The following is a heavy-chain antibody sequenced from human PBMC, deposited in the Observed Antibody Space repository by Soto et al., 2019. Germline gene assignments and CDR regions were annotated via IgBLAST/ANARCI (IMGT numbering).Heavy chain of an antibody. CDR2: IYYSGST. CDR1: GGSINSSSYF. V-gene: IGHV4-39*01. Sequence: PSETLSLACSVSGGSINSSSYFWGWVRQPPGKGLEWIGSIYYSGSTYYNPSLRSRVTISVDTSKNQFSLKLSSVTAADTAVFYCARHYSSGSRNWFDPWGQGTLVTVSS. CDR3: ARHYSSGSRNWFDP. D-gene: IGHD6-19*01. J-gene: IGHJ5*02.